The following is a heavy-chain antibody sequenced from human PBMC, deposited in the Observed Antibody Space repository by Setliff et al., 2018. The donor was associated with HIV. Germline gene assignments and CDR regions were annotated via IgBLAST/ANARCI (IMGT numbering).Heavy chain of an antibody. CDR3: TREGRGDPAMATTRIDY. CDR2: IYYTGFA. J-gene: IGHJ4*02. D-gene: IGHD1-1*01. CDR1: GDSISSGSYF. V-gene: IGHV4-39*02. Sequence: TSETLSLTCSVSGDSISSGSYFWGWIRQTPGKGLEWIGNIYYTGFAYYNPSLKSRVTISLDTSKIHFFLHLTSVTDADTAVYFCTREGRGDPAMATTRIDYWGQGKLVTVS.